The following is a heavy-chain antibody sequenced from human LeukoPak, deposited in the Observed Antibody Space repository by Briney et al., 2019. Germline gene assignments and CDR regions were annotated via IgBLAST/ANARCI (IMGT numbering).Heavy chain of an antibody. D-gene: IGHD3-22*01. J-gene: IGHJ4*02. CDR2: INHSVST. CDR3: AGYYYDSSGYFDY. V-gene: IGHV4-34*01. CDR1: GGSFSGYY. Sequence: SETMSLTSAVYGGSFSGYYWSWIRQPPGKGLEWIGEINHSVSTNYNPSLKSRVTISVDTSKNQFSLKLSSVTAADTAVYYCAGYYYDSSGYFDYWGQGTLVTVSS.